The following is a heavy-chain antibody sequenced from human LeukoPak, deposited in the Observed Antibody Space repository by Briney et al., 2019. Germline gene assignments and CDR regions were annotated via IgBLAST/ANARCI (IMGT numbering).Heavy chain of an antibody. Sequence: GGSLRLSCVASGFPFSSYWMTWVRQAPGKGLEWVANIKQDGSKKSYVDSVKGRFTISRDNAKNSLYLQMNSLRADDTALYYCARWSGDYKFDYWGQGTLVTVSS. V-gene: IGHV3-7*03. D-gene: IGHD3-3*01. CDR1: GFPFSSYW. CDR2: IKQDGSKK. CDR3: ARWSGDYKFDY. J-gene: IGHJ4*02.